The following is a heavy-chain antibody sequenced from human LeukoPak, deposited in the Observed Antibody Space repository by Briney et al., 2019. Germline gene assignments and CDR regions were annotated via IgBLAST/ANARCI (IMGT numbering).Heavy chain of an antibody. CDR1: GFTFSDYY. V-gene: IGHV3-11*01. J-gene: IGHJ6*02. Sequence: PGGSLRLSCAASGFTFSDYYMSWIRQAPGKGLVWVSYITSSDSTTYYADSVKGRFTISRDNAKNSLYLQMNSLRAEDTAVYYCARDGSRYCSSTSCYSGYYYYGMDVWGQGTTVTVSS. D-gene: IGHD2-2*01. CDR2: ITSSDSTT. CDR3: ARDGSRYCSSTSCYSGYYYYGMDV.